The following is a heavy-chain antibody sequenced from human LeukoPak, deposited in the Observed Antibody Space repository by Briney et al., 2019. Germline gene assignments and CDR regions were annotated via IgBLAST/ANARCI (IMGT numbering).Heavy chain of an antibody. CDR3: AKPIADGDYFDY. V-gene: IGHV3-23*01. D-gene: IGHD2-21*01. CDR2: ISGSGGST. Sequence: GGSLRLSRAASGFTFSSYAISWVRQAPGKGLEWVSAISGSGGSTYYADSVKGRFTISRDNSKNTLYLQMNSLRAEDTAVYYCAKPIADGDYFDYWGQGTLVTVSS. J-gene: IGHJ4*02. CDR1: GFTFSSYA.